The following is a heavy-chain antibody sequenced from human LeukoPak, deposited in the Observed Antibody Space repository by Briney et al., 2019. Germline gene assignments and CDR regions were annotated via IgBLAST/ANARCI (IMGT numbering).Heavy chain of an antibody. CDR3: ARECITMVRGVIAYNWFDP. CDR1: GYTFTSYD. D-gene: IGHD3-10*01. CDR2: MNPNSGNT. Sequence: GASVKVSCKASGYTFTSYDTNWVRQATGQGLEWMGWMNPNSGNTGYAQKFQGRVTMTRNTSISTAYMELSSLRSEDTAVYYCARECITMVRGVIAYNWFDPWGQGTLVTVSS. J-gene: IGHJ5*02. V-gene: IGHV1-8*01.